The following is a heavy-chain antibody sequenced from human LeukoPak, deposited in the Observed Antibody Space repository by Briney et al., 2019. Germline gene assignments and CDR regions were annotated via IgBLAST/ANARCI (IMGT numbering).Heavy chain of an antibody. Sequence: GGSLRLSCAASAITFSTYAMSWVRQAPGKGLECVSVISGGAGSTYYADSVKGRFTISRDNSKNTLYLQMNSLRAEDTAVYYCAKARIVVVPAAILPAGAFDIWGQGTMVTVSS. J-gene: IGHJ3*02. CDR2: ISGGAGST. D-gene: IGHD2-2*02. V-gene: IGHV3-23*01. CDR1: AITFSTYA. CDR3: AKARIVVVPAAILPAGAFDI.